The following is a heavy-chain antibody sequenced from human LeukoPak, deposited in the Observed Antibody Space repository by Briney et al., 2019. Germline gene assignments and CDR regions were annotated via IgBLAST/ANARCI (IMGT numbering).Heavy chain of an antibody. V-gene: IGHV3-30*03. CDR3: ARDTVYSGSGTDY. CDR1: GFTFSSYG. Sequence: GGSLRLSCAASGFTFSSYGMHWVRQAPGKGLEWVAVISYDGSVQYYADSVKGRFTISRDNSKNTLYLQMNSPRAEDTAVYYCARDTVYSGSGTDYWGQGTLVTVSS. J-gene: IGHJ4*02. CDR2: ISYDGSVQ. D-gene: IGHD6-6*01.